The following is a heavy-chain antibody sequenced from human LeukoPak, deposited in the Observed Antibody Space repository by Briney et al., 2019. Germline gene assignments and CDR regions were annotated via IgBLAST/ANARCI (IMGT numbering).Heavy chain of an antibody. D-gene: IGHD4-23*01. V-gene: IGHV3-23*01. CDR3: AKVSGMAPPGNLVH. J-gene: IGHJ4*02. Sequence: PGGSLRLSCTASGFTFASYAMSWVRQAPGKGLEWVSAISGTGGSTYYADSVKGRFTISRDNSKNTLYLQMNSLRAEDTAVYYCAKVSGMAPPGNLVHCGQGTLVTVSS. CDR2: ISGTGGST. CDR1: GFTFASYA.